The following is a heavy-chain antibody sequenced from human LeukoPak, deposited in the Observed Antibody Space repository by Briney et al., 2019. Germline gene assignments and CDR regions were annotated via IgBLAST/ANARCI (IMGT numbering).Heavy chain of an antibody. J-gene: IGHJ4*02. CDR2: INPNSGGT. V-gene: IGHV1-2*02. Sequence: GASVKVSCKASGYTFSDHYMHWVRQAPGQGLEWMGGINPNSGGTNYAQKFQGRVTMTRDTSISTAYMELSRLRSDDTAVYYCARDDRKAYWGQGTLVTVSS. CDR1: GYTFSDHY. CDR3: ARDDRKAY.